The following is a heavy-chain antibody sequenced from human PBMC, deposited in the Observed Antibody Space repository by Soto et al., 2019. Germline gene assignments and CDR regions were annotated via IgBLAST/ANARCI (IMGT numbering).Heavy chain of an antibody. CDR3: ARAARSSSCYNWFDP. CDR1: GGSFSGYY. V-gene: IGHV4-34*01. J-gene: IGHJ5*02. D-gene: IGHD6-13*01. CDR2: INHSGST. Sequence: PSETLSLTCAVYGGSFSGYYWSWIRQPPGKGLEWIGEINHSGSTNYNPSLKSRVTISVDTSKNQFSLKLSSVTAADTAVYYCARAARSSSCYNWFDPWGQGTLVTVSS.